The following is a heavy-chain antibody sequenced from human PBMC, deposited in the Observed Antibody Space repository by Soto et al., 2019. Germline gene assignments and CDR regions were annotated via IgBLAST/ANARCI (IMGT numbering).Heavy chain of an antibody. CDR3: ARDTMVRGVIIATEC. CDR2: IYYTGST. Sequence: SEPMSLTFPVSSGSISCGDSYWCLNRQPPWKCLDWIGYIYYTGSTYYYNPSLKSRVTISVDTSKNQFSLKLSSVTAADTAVYFCARDTMVRGVIIATECWGQGTLVTVSS. D-gene: IGHD3-10*01. J-gene: IGHJ4*02. V-gene: IGHV4-30-4*01. CDR1: SGSISCGDSY.